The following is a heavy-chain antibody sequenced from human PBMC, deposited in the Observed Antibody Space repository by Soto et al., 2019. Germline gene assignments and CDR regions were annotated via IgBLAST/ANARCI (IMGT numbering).Heavy chain of an antibody. D-gene: IGHD3-10*01. CDR1: GLTFSNYW. CDR2: IKEDGSEK. J-gene: IGHJ4*02. Sequence: EVQLVESGGGLVQPGGSLRLSCAASGLTFSNYWMSWVRQAPGKGLEWVANIKEDGSEKYYVDSVKGRFTISSDNAKNSLNLQMNSLRGEDTAVFYCAVGREVRGVTWGNFDYWGQGTLVTVSS. V-gene: IGHV3-7*01. CDR3: AVGREVRGVTWGNFDY.